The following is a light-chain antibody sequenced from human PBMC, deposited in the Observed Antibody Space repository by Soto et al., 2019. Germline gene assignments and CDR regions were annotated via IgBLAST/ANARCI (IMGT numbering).Light chain of an antibody. V-gene: IGKV3-15*01. CDR3: QEYIQWPTGM. Sequence: DIVVTQSPATLSASPGERVTLSCRASQFVSSRLAWYQQRSGQVPRLLIYDTSTRAHGISARFSGSGSGTELTLTISSLQSEDFAVYYCQEYIQWPTGMFGPGTKVDIK. CDR2: DTS. CDR1: QFVSSR. J-gene: IGKJ1*01.